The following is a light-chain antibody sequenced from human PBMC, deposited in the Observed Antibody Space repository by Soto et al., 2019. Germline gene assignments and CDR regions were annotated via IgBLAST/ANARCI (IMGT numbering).Light chain of an antibody. V-gene: IGKV3-11*01. CDR3: QQRSIWPPL. CDR2: DAS. Sequence: EIVXTQSPXTLXLSPGERVTLSCRASQSVSNYLAWYQQKPGQAPRLLIYDASNREPGIPARFSGSGSGTDFTLTITSLEPDDFAVYYCQQRSIWPPLFGPGTKVDIK. CDR1: QSVSNY. J-gene: IGKJ3*01.